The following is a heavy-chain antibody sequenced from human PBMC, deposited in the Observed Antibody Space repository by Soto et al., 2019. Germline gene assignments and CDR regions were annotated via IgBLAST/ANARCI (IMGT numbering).Heavy chain of an antibody. CDR3: ARDSVLRYFDWSRFYMDV. Sequence: GASVKVSCNASGYTFTSYGISWVRQAPGQGLEWMGWISAYNGNTNYAQKLQGRVTMTTDTSTSTAYMELRSLRSDDTAVYYCARDSVLRYFDWSRFYMDVWGKGTTVTVSS. V-gene: IGHV1-18*01. J-gene: IGHJ6*03. CDR2: ISAYNGNT. CDR1: GYTFTSYG. D-gene: IGHD3-9*01.